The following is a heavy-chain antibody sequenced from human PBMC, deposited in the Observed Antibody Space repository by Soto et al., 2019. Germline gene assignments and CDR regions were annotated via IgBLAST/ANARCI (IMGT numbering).Heavy chain of an antibody. J-gene: IGHJ6*03. CDR2: ISSSSSYI. Sequence: GGSLRLSCAASGFTFSSYSMNWVRQAPGKGLEWVSSISSSSSYIYYADSVKCRFTISRDNAKNSLYLQMNSLRAEDTAVYYWARERGGGATNSYYYYYMDVWGKGTTVTVSS. CDR3: ARERGGGATNSYYYYYMDV. CDR1: GFTFSSYS. V-gene: IGHV3-21*01. D-gene: IGHD1-26*01.